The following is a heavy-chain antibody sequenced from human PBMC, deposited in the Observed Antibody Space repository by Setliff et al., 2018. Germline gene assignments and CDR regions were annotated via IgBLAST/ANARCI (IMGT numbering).Heavy chain of an antibody. D-gene: IGHD1-7*01. CDR2: IYYSGST. CDR1: GGSISTCY. CDR3: ARFTGTTPYYYGMDV. Sequence: PSETLSLTCTVSGGSISTCYWSWIRQPPGKGLEWIGYIYYSGSTNSNPSLKSRVTISVDTSKNQFSLKLNSVTAADTAVYYCARFTGTTPYYYGMDVWGQGTTVTVSS. J-gene: IGHJ6*02. V-gene: IGHV4-59*01.